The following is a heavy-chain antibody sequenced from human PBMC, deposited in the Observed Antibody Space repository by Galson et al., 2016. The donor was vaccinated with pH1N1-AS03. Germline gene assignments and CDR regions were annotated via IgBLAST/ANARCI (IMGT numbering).Heavy chain of an antibody. CDR1: GGTFSNYA. CDR3: ARDRHYDTSGRFYYESEH. V-gene: IGHV1-69*13. CDR2: IHPIFGTP. D-gene: IGHD3-22*01. J-gene: IGHJ4*02. Sequence: SVKVSCKASGGTFSNYAISWMRQAPGQGLEWMGGIHPIFGTPSYAQKFRDRLTITADHSTSAAYMELTSLTSEDTAIYYCARDRHYDTSGRFYYESEHWGQGTLVIVSS.